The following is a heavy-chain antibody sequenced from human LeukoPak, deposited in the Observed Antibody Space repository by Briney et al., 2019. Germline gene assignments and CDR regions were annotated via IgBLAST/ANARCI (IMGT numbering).Heavy chain of an antibody. CDR1: GGSISSGSYY. J-gene: IGHJ1*01. CDR2: INHSGST. CDR3: ARRYDYVWGSYRYAANFQH. D-gene: IGHD3-16*02. Sequence: SETLSLTCTVSGGSISSGSYYWSWIRQPPGKGLEWIGEINHSGSTNYNPSLKSRVTISVDTSKNQFSLKLSSVTAADTAVYYCARRYDYVWGSYRYAANFQHWGQGTLVTVSS. V-gene: IGHV4-39*07.